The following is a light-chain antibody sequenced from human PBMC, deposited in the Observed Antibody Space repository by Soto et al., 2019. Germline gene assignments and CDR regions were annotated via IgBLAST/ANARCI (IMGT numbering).Light chain of an antibody. CDR1: QSVSHRY. CDR3: QQYGSSPLT. CDR2: GAS. Sequence: EIVLTQSPGTLSLSPGERATLSCRASQSVSHRYLAWYQQKPGQAPRLLIYGASTRATGIPDRISGSGSGTDFTLTISRLEPEDFAVYYCQQYGSSPLTFGGGTKVEIK. J-gene: IGKJ4*01. V-gene: IGKV3-20*01.